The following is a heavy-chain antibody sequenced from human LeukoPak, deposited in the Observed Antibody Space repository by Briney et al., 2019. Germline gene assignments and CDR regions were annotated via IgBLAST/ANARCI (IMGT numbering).Heavy chain of an antibody. CDR3: ARDSGWGNYILDY. CDR2: IIPIFGTA. Sequence: GASVKVSRKASGGTFSSYAISWVRQAPGQGLEWMGGIIPIFGTANYAQKFQGRVTITADKSTSTAYMELSSLRSEDTAVYYCARDSGWGNYILDYWGQGTLVTVSS. CDR1: GGTFSSYA. D-gene: IGHD6-19*01. J-gene: IGHJ4*02. V-gene: IGHV1-69*06.